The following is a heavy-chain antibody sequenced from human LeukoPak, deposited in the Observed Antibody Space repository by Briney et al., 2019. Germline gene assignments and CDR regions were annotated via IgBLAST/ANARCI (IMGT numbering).Heavy chain of an antibody. CDR1: GGSFSGYY. CDR2: INHSGST. V-gene: IGHV4-34*01. CDR3: ARVRRFGVNFDY. J-gene: IGHJ4*02. Sequence: SETLSLTCAVYGGSFSGYYWSWIRQPPGKGLEWIGEINHSGSTNYNPSLKSRVTISVDTSKNQFSLKLSSVTAADTAVYYCARVRRFGVNFDYWGQGTLVTVSS. D-gene: IGHD3-10*01.